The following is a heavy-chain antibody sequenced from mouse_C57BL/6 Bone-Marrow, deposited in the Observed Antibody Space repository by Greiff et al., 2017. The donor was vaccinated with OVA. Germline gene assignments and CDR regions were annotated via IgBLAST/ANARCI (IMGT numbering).Heavy chain of an antibody. CDR1: GYTFTSYW. CDR2: IDPSDSYT. V-gene: IGHV1-50*01. Sequence: QVQLQQPGAELVKPGASVKLSCKASGYTFTSYWMQWVKQRPGQGLEWIGEIDPSDSYTNYNQKFKGKATLTVDTSSSTAYMQLSSLTSEDSAVYYCARDSYYYGSSPFDYWGQGTTLTVSS. D-gene: IGHD1-1*01. J-gene: IGHJ2*01. CDR3: ARDSYYYGSSPFDY.